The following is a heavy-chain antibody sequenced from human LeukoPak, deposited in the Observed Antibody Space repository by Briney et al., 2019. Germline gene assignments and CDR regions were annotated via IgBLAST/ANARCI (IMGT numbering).Heavy chain of an antibody. Sequence: SETLSLTCTVSGGSISSYYWSWIRQPPGKGLEWIGYIYYSGSTNYNLSLKSRVTISVDTSKNQFSLKLSSVTAADTAVYYCARDLYQGWFDPWGQGTLVTVSS. J-gene: IGHJ5*02. CDR1: GGSISSYY. CDR2: IYYSGST. CDR3: ARDLYQGWFDP. V-gene: IGHV4-59*01. D-gene: IGHD2-2*01.